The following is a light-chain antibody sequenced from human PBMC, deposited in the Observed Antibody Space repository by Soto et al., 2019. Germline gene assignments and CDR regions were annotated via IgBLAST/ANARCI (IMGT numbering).Light chain of an antibody. CDR2: EVT. Sequence: QSALTEPASVSGSPGQSITISCTGTSSDVGAYNFVSWYQHHPGRAPKLIIYEVTIRPSGGSNRFSGSKSGKTASLTISGLQAEDEADYYCSSYTTSAPYVFGSGTKVPVL. CDR3: SSYTTSAPYV. V-gene: IGLV2-14*01. J-gene: IGLJ1*01. CDR1: SSDVGAYNF.